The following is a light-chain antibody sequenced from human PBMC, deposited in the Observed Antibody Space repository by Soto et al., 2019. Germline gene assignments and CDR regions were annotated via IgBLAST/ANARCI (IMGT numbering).Light chain of an antibody. CDR3: QRYNNWPLT. CDR2: GAS. Sequence: EIVMTQTPATLSVSPGERATLSCRASQGIGSTLAWYQQKPGQTPRLLIYGASTRATGVPARFSGSGSGTEFTLTINSLQSEDFAVYYCQRYNNWPLTFGGGTKVDIK. CDR1: QGIGST. V-gene: IGKV3-15*01. J-gene: IGKJ4*01.